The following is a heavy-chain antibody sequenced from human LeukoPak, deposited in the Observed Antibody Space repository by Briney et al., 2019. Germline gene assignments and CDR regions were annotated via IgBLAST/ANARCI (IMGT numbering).Heavy chain of an antibody. CDR1: GFTFSSYG. J-gene: IGHJ4*02. V-gene: IGHV3-30*02. D-gene: IGHD6-19*01. CDR2: IRYVGSNK. CDR3: AKIIAVAGVDY. Sequence: PGGSLRLSCAASGFTFSSYGMHWVRQAPGKGLEWVAFIRYVGSNKYYADSVKGRFTISRDNSKNTLYLQMNSLRAEDTAVYYCAKIIAVAGVDYWGQGTLVTVSS.